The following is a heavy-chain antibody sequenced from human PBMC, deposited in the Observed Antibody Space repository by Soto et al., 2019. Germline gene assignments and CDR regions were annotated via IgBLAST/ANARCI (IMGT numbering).Heavy chain of an antibody. CDR2: IYYSGST. Sequence: QVQLQESGPGLVKPSETLSLTCTVSGGSISSYYWSWIRQPPGKGLEWIGYIYYSGSTNYNPSLKSRVTISVDTSKNQFFLKLSSVTAADTAVYYCARGRYCSGGSCYLRDHYYYYGMDVWGQGTTVTVSS. V-gene: IGHV4-59*01. CDR3: ARGRYCSGGSCYLRDHYYYYGMDV. D-gene: IGHD2-15*01. J-gene: IGHJ6*02. CDR1: GGSISSYY.